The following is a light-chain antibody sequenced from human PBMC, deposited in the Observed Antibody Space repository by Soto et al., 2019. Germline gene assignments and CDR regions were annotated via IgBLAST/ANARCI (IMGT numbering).Light chain of an antibody. CDR1: QSVSDY. CDR2: DAS. Sequence: EIVLTQSPGTLSLSPGVKATLSCRTSQSVSDYLAWYQQKPGQAPRVLFYDASIRATGIPDRFSGSGSGTDFTLTISRLEPEDSAVYYCQQYGTSLYTFGQGTKLEI. J-gene: IGKJ2*01. CDR3: QQYGTSLYT. V-gene: IGKV3-20*01.